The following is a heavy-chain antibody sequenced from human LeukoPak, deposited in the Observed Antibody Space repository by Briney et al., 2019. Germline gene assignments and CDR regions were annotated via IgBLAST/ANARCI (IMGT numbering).Heavy chain of an antibody. V-gene: IGHV3-23*01. Sequence: GGSLRLSCAASGFTFSNYAMNWVRQAPGKGLEWVSGNSGSGGSTEYADSVKGRFTISRDNSKNTLYLQMNSLRAEDTAIYYCARSGSSSWYFGWFDPWGQGTLVTVSP. D-gene: IGHD6-13*01. J-gene: IGHJ5*02. CDR3: ARSGSSSWYFGWFDP. CDR1: GFTFSNYA. CDR2: NSGSGGST.